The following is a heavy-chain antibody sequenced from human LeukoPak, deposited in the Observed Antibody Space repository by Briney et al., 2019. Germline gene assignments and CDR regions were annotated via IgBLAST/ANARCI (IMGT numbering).Heavy chain of an antibody. CDR3: ARAGLEGFSWYY. CDR2: IYHSGST. V-gene: IGHV4-30-2*01. CDR1: GGSISSGGYY. D-gene: IGHD2-15*01. Sequence: PSETLSLTCTVSGGSISSGGYYWSWIRQPPGKGLEWIGYIYHSGSTYYNPSLKSRVTISLDRSKNQFSLKLNSVTVADTAVYYCARAGLEGFSWYYWGQGTLVTVSS. J-gene: IGHJ4*02.